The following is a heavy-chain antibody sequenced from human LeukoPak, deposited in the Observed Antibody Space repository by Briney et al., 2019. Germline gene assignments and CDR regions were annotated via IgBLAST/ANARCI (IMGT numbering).Heavy chain of an antibody. Sequence: GASVKVSCKASGGTFSSYAISWVRQAPGQGLEWMGGIIPIFGTANYAQKFQGRVTITADESTSTAYMELSSLRAEDTAVYYCAKDSGDCTNGVCYKIVCDCYWDYWGQGTLVTVSS. CDR3: AKDSGDCTNGVCYKIVCDCYWDY. CDR1: GGTFSSYA. CDR2: IIPIFGTA. V-gene: IGHV1-69*13. D-gene: IGHD2-8*01. J-gene: IGHJ4*02.